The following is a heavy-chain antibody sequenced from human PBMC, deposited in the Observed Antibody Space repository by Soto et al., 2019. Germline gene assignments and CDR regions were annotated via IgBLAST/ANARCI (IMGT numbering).Heavy chain of an antibody. D-gene: IGHD2-2*01. CDR2: IYHSGST. CDR1: CVSIIIGVYS. Sequence: PSETLSLTCAVSCVSIIIGVYSWSWIRQPPGKGLEWIGYIYHSGSTYYNPSLKSRVTISVDRSKNQFSLKLSSVTAADTAVYYCARVPDRWGQGTLVTVSS. V-gene: IGHV4-30-2*01. J-gene: IGHJ4*02. CDR3: ARVPDR.